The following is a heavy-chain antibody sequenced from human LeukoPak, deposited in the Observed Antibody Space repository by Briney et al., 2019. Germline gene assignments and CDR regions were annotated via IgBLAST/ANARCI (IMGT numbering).Heavy chain of an antibody. CDR3: ARGRSRSIAARRLGVWFDP. CDR1: GGSISIYY. D-gene: IGHD6-6*01. Sequence: PSETLSLTCTVSGGSISIYYWSWIRQPPGKGLEWIGYIYYSGSTNYNPSLKSRVTISVDTSKNQFSLKLSSVTAADTAVYYCARGRSRSIAARRLGVWFDPWGQGTLVTVSS. CDR2: IYYSGST. V-gene: IGHV4-59*12. J-gene: IGHJ5*02.